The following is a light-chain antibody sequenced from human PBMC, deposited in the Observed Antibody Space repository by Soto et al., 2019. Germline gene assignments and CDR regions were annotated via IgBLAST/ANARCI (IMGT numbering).Light chain of an antibody. V-gene: IGLV2-11*01. CDR3: CSFAGSYNLV. J-gene: IGLJ2*01. Sequence: QSALTQPRSVSGSPGQSVTISCTGTSSDVGGYNYVSWYQLHPGKAPKLMIYDVTKRPSGVPDRFSGSKSGNTASLTISGLQAEDEADYYCCSFAGSYNLVFGGGTQLTVL. CDR1: SSDVGGYNY. CDR2: DVT.